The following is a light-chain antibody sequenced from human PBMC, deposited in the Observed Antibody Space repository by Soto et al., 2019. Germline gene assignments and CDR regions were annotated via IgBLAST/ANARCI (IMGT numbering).Light chain of an antibody. CDR3: QQRSNWPLT. V-gene: IGKV3-11*01. J-gene: IGKJ4*01. Sequence: EIVLTQSPATLSLSPGERATLSCRASQSVSSYLAWYQQKPGQAPRLLIYDASNRATGIPARFSGSGSGTDFTLFISSLKPEDFAVYYCQQRSNWPLTFGGGTNVEIK. CDR1: QSVSSY. CDR2: DAS.